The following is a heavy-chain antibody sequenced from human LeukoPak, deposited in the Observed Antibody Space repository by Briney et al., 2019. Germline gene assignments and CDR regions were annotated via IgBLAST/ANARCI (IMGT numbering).Heavy chain of an antibody. CDR1: GFTFSSYA. CDR3: ASLYDTGAFDI. V-gene: IGHV3-21*01. CDR2: ISSSSSYI. Sequence: GGSLRLSCAASGFTFSSYAMTWVRQAPGKGLEWVSSISSSSSYIYYADSVKGRFTISRDNAKNSLYLQMNSLRAEDTAVYYCASLYDTGAFDIWGQGTMVTVSS. J-gene: IGHJ3*02. D-gene: IGHD3-22*01.